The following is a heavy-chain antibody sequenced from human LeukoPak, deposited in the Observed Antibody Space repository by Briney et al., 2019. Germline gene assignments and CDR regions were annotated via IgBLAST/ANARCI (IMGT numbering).Heavy chain of an antibody. V-gene: IGHV3-23*01. CDR3: AKGRAAAVKLHFDY. CDR1: GGSISSSSYY. Sequence: KTSETLSLTCTVSGGSISSSSYYWGWIRQPPGKGLEWVSSISASGAYTYNADSVKGRFTISRDNSKNTMDMQLNSLRADDTAVYYCAKGRAAAVKLHFDYWGQGILVTVSS. D-gene: IGHD6-13*01. J-gene: IGHJ4*02. CDR2: ISASGAYT.